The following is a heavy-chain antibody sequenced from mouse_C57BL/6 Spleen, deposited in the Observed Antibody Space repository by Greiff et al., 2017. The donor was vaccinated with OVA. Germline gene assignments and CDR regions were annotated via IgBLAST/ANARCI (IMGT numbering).Heavy chain of an antibody. D-gene: IGHD1-1*01. V-gene: IGHV1-82*01. CDR2: IYPGDGDT. CDR1: GYAFSSSW. CDR3: ARSHYYGSRRWFAY. J-gene: IGHJ3*01. Sequence: VQLQQSGPELVKPGASVKISCKASGYAFSSSWMNWVKQRPGKGLEWIGRIYPGDGDTNYNGKFKGKATLTADKASSTAYMQLSSLTSEDTAIDVCARSHYYGSRRWFAYWGQGTLVTVSA.